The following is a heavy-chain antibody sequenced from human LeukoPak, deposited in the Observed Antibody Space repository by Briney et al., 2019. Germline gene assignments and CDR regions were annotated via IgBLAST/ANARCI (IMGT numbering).Heavy chain of an antibody. J-gene: IGHJ4*02. D-gene: IGHD3-22*01. Sequence: GGSLRLSCAASGFTFSSYAMSWVRQAPGKGLEWVSGISGSGASTNYADSVKGRFTISRDKPKNTLYLQMTSLGADDTAHYYCAKGHYDGGPYYYFDYWGQGTLVTVSS. CDR3: AKGHYDGGPYYYFDY. CDR1: GFTFSSYA. CDR2: ISGSGAST. V-gene: IGHV3-23*01.